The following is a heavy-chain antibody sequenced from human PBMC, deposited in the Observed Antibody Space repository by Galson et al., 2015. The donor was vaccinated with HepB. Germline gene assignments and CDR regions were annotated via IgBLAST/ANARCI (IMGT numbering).Heavy chain of an antibody. CDR1: GYSFTSYW. CDR2: IDPSDSYT. J-gene: IGHJ4*02. Sequence: QSGAEVKKPGESLRISCKGSGYSFTSYWISWVRQMPGKGLEWMGRIDPSDSYTNYSPSFQGHVTISADKSISTAYLQWSSLKASDTAMYYCARGGWGGTGIAAAGYEGGSYFEPGYWGQGTLVTVSS. CDR3: ARGGWGGTGIAAAGYEGGSYFEPGY. D-gene: IGHD6-13*01. V-gene: IGHV5-10-1*01.